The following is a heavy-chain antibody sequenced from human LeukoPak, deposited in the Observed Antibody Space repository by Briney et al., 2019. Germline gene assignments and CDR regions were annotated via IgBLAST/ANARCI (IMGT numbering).Heavy chain of an antibody. J-gene: IGHJ4*02. CDR3: ARDPGDDILTGYPDY. D-gene: IGHD3-9*01. V-gene: IGHV4-31*03. Sequence: PSETLSLTCTVSGASISSGGYYWSWIRQHPGKGLEWIGYIYYSGSTYYNPSLKCRVTMPVDTSKNQFSLKLSSVTAADTAVYYCARDPGDDILTGYPDYWGQATLVTVSS. CDR2: IYYSGST. CDR1: GASISSGGYY.